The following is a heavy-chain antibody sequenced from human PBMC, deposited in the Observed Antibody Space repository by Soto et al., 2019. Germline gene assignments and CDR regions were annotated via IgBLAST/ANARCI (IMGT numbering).Heavy chain of an antibody. CDR2: ISAYNGNT. CDR1: GYTFTSYA. Sequence: ASVKVSCKASGYTFTSYAMHWVRQAPGQRHERIGWISAYNGNTKYSQKIQGRVTMTTDTSTSTAYIELRSLRSDDTAVYYCARDLGGYPDLVGATRNHVDYWGQGTLVTVSS. D-gene: IGHD1-26*01. V-gene: IGHV1-3*01. CDR3: ARDLGGYPDLVGATRNHVDY. J-gene: IGHJ4*02.